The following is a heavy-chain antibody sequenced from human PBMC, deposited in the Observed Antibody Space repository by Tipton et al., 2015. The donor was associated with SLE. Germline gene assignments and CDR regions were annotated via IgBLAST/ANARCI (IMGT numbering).Heavy chain of an antibody. CDR3: ARDTVGWYSGAFDI. V-gene: IGHV4-39*07. Sequence: LRLSCTVSGGSISSGSYYWSWIRQPPGKGLEWIGEINHSGSTNYNPSLKSRVTISVDTSKNQFSLKLSSVTAADTAVYYCARDTVGWYSGAFDIWGQGTMVTVSS. J-gene: IGHJ3*02. CDR1: GGSISSGSYY. CDR2: INHSGST. D-gene: IGHD4-23*01.